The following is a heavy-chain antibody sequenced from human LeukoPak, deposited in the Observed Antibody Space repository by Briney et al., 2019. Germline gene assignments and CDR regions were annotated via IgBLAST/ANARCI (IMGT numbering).Heavy chain of an antibody. D-gene: IGHD3-22*01. J-gene: IGHJ4*02. CDR3: ARSYYYGGSSYYIDY. Sequence: GGSLRLSCAASGFTSSDHYMDWVRQAPGKGLEWVGRTRNKANSYSTEYAASVKGRFIISRDASKNSLYLQMNTLKTEDKAVYYCARSYYYGGSSYYIDYRGQGTLVTVSS. V-gene: IGHV3-72*01. CDR2: TRNKANSYST. CDR1: GFTSSDHY.